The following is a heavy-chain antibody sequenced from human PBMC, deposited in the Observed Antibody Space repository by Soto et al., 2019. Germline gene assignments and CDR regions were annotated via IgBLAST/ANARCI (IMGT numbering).Heavy chain of an antibody. J-gene: IGHJ6*02. Sequence: GGSLRLSCAASGFTFSSYAMSWVRQAPGKGLEWVSGISGSGGSTYYPDSVKGRFTISRDNSKNTLYLQMNSLGAADTAVYYCATTVHSGYGRIAYYYYYGMDVWGQGTTVTVSS. CDR1: GFTFSSYA. D-gene: IGHD5-12*01. CDR3: ATTVHSGYGRIAYYYYYGMDV. CDR2: ISGSGGST. V-gene: IGHV3-23*01.